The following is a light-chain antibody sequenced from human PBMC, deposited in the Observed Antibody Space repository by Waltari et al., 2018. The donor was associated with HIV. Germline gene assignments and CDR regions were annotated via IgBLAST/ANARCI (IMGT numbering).Light chain of an antibody. CDR1: RRDIGVYNY. CDR3: CSYTSGSTHV. CDR2: DVK. V-gene: IGLV2-14*03. Sequence: QSALTQPASLSGSPGQSITISCSGFRRDIGVYNYVSWYQQYQGKVPKLIIYDVKYRPSGVSNRFSGSKSDSAAFLNISGLQTEDEAVYHCCSYTSGSTHVFGTGTEVTVL. J-gene: IGLJ1*01.